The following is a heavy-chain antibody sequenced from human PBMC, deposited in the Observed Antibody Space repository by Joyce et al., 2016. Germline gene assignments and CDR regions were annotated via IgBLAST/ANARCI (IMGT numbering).Heavy chain of an antibody. CDR3: AAVKQRQWLVGEYFDY. V-gene: IGHV1-69*01. CDR2: FIPSISGTV. J-gene: IGHJ4*02. CDR1: GDTFNNYG. Sequence: QVQLVQSGAEVKKPGSSVKVSCKVSGDTFNNYGINWVRQAPGQGPEWMGGFIPSISGTVRYVQKFQGRVTITADESTSTAYLELSSLRSEDTAVYFCAAVKQRQWLVGEYFDYWGQGTLVTVSS. D-gene: IGHD6-19*01.